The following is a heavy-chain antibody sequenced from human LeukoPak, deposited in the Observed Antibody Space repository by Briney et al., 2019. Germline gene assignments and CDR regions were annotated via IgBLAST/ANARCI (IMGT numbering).Heavy chain of an antibody. CDR1: GFAFSNYD. V-gene: IGHV3-13*01. J-gene: IGHJ4*02. CDR2: IGTAGDT. Sequence: GGSLRLSCAASGFAFSNYDMHWVRQAAGKGLEWVSAIGTAGDTYYSASVRGRFTISRENARNSLFLQMSGLSAGDTAVYYCTSSPAYSSSWEAIDNWGQGTLVTVSS. D-gene: IGHD6-13*01. CDR3: TSSPAYSSSWEAIDN.